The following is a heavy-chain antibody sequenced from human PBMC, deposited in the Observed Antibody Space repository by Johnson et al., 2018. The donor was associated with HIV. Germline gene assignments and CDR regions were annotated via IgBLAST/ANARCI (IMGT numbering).Heavy chain of an antibody. CDR2: ISSSGSTI. CDR3: AKVAVATAAGGVALDI. V-gene: IGHV3-11*04. Sequence: QEQLVESGGGLVKPGGSLRLSCAASGFTFSDYYMSWIRQAPGKGLAWVSYISSSGSTIYYADSVTGRFTISRDNSKNTLYLQMNSLRAEDTAVYYCAKVAVATAAGGVALDIWGPGTMVTVSS. D-gene: IGHD6-13*01. J-gene: IGHJ3*02. CDR1: GFTFSDYY.